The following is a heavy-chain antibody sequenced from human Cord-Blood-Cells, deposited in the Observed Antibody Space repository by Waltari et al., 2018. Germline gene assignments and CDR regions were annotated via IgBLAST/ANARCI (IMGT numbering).Heavy chain of an antibody. V-gene: IGHV1-69*04. D-gene: IGHD5-12*01. CDR3: AREMATITAFDI. CDR2: IIPILGIA. Sequence: QVQLVQSGAEVKKPGSSVKVSCKASGGTSSSYAISWVRQAPGQGLEWMGGIIPILGIANYAQKFQGRGTITADESTSTAYMEMRSLRSEDTAVYYCAREMATITAFDIWGQGTMVTVSS. J-gene: IGHJ3*02. CDR1: GGTSSSYA.